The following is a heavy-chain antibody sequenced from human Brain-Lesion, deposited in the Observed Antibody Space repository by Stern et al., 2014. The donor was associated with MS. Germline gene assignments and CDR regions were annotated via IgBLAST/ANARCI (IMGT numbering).Heavy chain of an antibody. CDR3: ARDQRGITIFGVVTDYYYLGMDV. D-gene: IGHD3-3*01. CDR1: GYIFTGYY. Sequence: VQLVQSGAEVKKPGASVKVSCKTSGYIFTGYYIHWVRQAPGQWLEWMAWINPNTGGTKYAQKFQGRVTMSRDTSSSTAYVELSSLTSDDTAVYYCARDQRGITIFGVVTDYYYLGMDVWGQGTTVTVSS. J-gene: IGHJ6*02. V-gene: IGHV1-2*02. CDR2: INPNTGGT.